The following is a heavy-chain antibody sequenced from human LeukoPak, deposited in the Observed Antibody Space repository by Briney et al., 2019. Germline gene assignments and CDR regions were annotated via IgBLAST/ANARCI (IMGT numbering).Heavy chain of an antibody. CDR1: GGTFSTYYA. V-gene: IGHV1-69*04. CDR2: IIPIVGTA. D-gene: IGHD3-10*01. CDR3: ARGITVVRGVIKGGMDV. Sequence: GASVKVSCKASGGTFSTYYAISWVRQAPGQGLEWMGRIIPIVGTANYAQKFQGRVTMTADKSTGTVYMELSSLRSEDTAVYYCARGITVVRGVIKGGMDVWGQGTTVTVSS. J-gene: IGHJ6*02.